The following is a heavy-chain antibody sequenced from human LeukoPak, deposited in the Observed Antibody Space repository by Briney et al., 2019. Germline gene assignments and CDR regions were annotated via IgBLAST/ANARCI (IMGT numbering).Heavy chain of an antibody. CDR3: ARSHYYASNWFDP. Sequence: ASVKVSCKASGYTFTGYYMHWVRQAPGQGLEWMGWMNPNSGNTGYAQKFQGRVTMTRNTSISTAYMELSSLRSEDTAVYYCARSHYYASNWFDPWGQGTLVTVSS. V-gene: IGHV1-8*02. CDR1: GYTFTGYY. J-gene: IGHJ5*02. CDR2: MNPNSGNT. D-gene: IGHD3-10*01.